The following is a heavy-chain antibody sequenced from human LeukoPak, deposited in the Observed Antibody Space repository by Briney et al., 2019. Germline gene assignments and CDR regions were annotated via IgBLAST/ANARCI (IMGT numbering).Heavy chain of an antibody. CDR1: GYSISSGYY. Sequence: SETLSLTCAVSGYSISSGYYWGWIRQPPGKGLEWIGSIYHSGSTYYNPSLKSRVTISVDTSKNQFSLKLSSVTAADTAVYYWARVEVAEPFDYGGKEPLVTVSS. CDR2: IYHSGST. J-gene: IGHJ4*02. CDR3: ARVEVAEPFDY. D-gene: IGHD6-19*01. V-gene: IGHV4-38-2*01.